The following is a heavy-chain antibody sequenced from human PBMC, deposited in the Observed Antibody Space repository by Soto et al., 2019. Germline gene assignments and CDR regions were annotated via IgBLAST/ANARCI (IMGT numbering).Heavy chain of an antibody. CDR2: IDSSSSNK. V-gene: IGHV3-48*02. CDR1: GFTFDSYS. D-gene: IGHD5-18*01. Sequence: EVQLVESGGGLVQPGGSLRLSCAASGFTFDSYSMNWVRQAPGKGLEWVSYIDSSSSNKHYADSVKGRFTICRDNAKNALYRQMSSLRDEDTAVYYCARDDDSAMAHNFDYWGQGTLVTVSS. J-gene: IGHJ4*02. CDR3: ARDDDSAMAHNFDY.